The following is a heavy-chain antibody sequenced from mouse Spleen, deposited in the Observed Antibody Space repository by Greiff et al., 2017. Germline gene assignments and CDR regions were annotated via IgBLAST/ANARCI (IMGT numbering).Heavy chain of an antibody. CDR3: ARAPITTVVAHFDY. CDR1: GFTFSSYY. J-gene: IGHJ2*01. D-gene: IGHD1-1*01. V-gene: IGHV5-9*04. Sequence: EVKLEESGGGLVKLGGSLKLSCAASGFTFSSYYMSWVRQTPEKRLEWVATISSGGGSTYYPDSVKGRFTISRDNAKNTLYLQMSSLNSEDTAVYYCARAPITTVVAHFDYWGQGTTLTVSS. CDR2: ISSGGGST.